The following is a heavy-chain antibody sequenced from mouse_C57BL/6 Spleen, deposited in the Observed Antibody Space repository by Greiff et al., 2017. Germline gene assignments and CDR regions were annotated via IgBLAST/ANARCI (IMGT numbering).Heavy chain of an antibody. D-gene: IGHD1-1*01. V-gene: IGHV1-52*01. CDR1: GYTFTSYW. CDR2: IDPSDSET. J-gene: IGHJ3*01. CDR3: ATDHTGRCAY. Sequence: VQLQQPGAELVRPGSSVKLSCKASGYTFTSYWMHWVKQRPIQGLEWIGNIDPSDSETHYNQKFKDKATLTVDKSSSTAYMQLSSLTSEDSAVYYCATDHTGRCAYWGQGTLVTVSA.